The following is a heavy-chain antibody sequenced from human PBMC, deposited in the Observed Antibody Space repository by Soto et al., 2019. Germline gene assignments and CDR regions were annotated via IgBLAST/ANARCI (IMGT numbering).Heavy chain of an antibody. D-gene: IGHD3-10*01. CDR2: ISGSGGNT. V-gene: IGHV3-23*01. CDR1: GFTFSTYA. Sequence: EVQLLESGGGLVQPGGSLRLSCAASGFTFSTYAMSWVRQAPVKGLEWVSLISGSGGNTHYADPVKGRFTISRDYSENSMYLQMTNLRADDTAVYYFAKTAPGGNYYGMDVWGQGTSVTVSS. CDR3: AKTAPGGNYYGMDV. J-gene: IGHJ6*02.